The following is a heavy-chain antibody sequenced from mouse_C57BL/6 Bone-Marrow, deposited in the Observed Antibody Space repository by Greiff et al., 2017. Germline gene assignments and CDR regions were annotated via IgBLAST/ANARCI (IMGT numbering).Heavy chain of an antibody. CDR3: ARLRYDYYIGDY. CDR1: GFTFSDYY. Sequence: EVHLVESGGGLVQPGGSLKLSCAASGFTFSDYYMYWVRQTPEKRLEWVAYISNGGGSTYYPDTVKGRFTISRDNAKNTLYLQMSRLKAEDTAMYYCARLRYDYYIGDYWGQGTSVTVSS. D-gene: IGHD2-4*01. V-gene: IGHV5-12*01. CDR2: ISNGGGST. J-gene: IGHJ4*01.